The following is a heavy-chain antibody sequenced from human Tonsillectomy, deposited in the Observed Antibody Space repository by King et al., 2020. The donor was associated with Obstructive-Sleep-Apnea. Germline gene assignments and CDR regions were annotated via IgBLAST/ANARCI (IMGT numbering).Heavy chain of an antibody. CDR3: STGIMITFGGVIVDGYFDY. Sequence: VQLVESGGGLVKPGGSLRLSCAASGFTFSNAWVSWVRQAPGKGLEWVGRIKSQTDGGTTDYAAHVKGRFTISRDDSKNTLYLQVNSLKTEDTAVYYCSTGIMITFGGVIVDGYFDYWGQGTLVTVSS. V-gene: IGHV3-15*01. CDR2: IKSQTDGGTT. J-gene: IGHJ4*02. D-gene: IGHD3-16*02. CDR1: GFTFSNAW.